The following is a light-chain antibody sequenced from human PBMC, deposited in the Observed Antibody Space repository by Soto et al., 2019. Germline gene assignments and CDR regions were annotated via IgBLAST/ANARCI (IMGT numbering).Light chain of an antibody. Sequence: QSALAQPASVSGSPGQSITISCTGTSSDVGGYNFVSWYQQHPGKAPKLMIYDLSNRPSGVSNRFSGSKSGNTASLTISGLQAEDEADYYCSSYTSSTTDVFGTATKVTVL. V-gene: IGLV2-14*01. CDR3: SSYTSSTTDV. CDR1: SSDVGGYNF. J-gene: IGLJ1*01. CDR2: DLS.